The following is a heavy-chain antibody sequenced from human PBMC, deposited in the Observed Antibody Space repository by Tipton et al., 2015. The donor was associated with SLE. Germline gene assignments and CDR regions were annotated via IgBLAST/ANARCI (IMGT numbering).Heavy chain of an antibody. CDR1: GGSISSYY. Sequence: TLSLTCTVSGGSISSYYWSWIRQPPGKGLEWIGYIYYSGSTNYNPSLKSRVTISVDTSKNQFSLKLSSVTAADTAVYYCARVGYCSSTSCYRNWFDPWGQGTLVTVSS. V-gene: IGHV4-59*12. CDR2: IYYSGST. CDR3: ARVGYCSSTSCYRNWFDP. D-gene: IGHD2-2*02. J-gene: IGHJ5*02.